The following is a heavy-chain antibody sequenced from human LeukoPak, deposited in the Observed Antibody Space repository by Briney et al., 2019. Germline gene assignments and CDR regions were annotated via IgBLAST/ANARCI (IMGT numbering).Heavy chain of an antibody. CDR3: AREATFGGVIVDY. V-gene: IGHV1-18*04. Sequence: ASVKVSCKASGYTFTSYYMHWVRQAPGQGLEWMGWISAYNGNTNYAQKLQGRVTLTTDTSTSTAYMELRSLRSDDTAVYYCAREATFGGVIVDYWGQGTLVTVSS. J-gene: IGHJ4*02. CDR2: ISAYNGNT. D-gene: IGHD3-16*02. CDR1: GYTFTSYY.